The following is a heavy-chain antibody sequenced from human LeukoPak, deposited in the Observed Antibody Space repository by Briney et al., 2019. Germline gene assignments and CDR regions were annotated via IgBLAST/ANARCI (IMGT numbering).Heavy chain of an antibody. CDR1: GGSISSYY. Sequence: SETLSLTCTVSGGSISSYYWSWIRQPAGKGLEWIGRIYTSGSTNYNPSLKSRVTMSVDTSRNQFSLKLSSETAADTAVYYCARGGYYGSGSYRRLDYWGQGTLVTVSS. V-gene: IGHV4-4*07. CDR3: ARGGYYGSGSYRRLDY. D-gene: IGHD3-10*01. J-gene: IGHJ4*02. CDR2: IYTSGST.